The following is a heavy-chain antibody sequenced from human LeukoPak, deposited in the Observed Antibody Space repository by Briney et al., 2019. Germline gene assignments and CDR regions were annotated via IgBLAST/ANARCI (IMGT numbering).Heavy chain of an antibody. CDR3: AKDLRTYGSGIYRLPTVIFNY. V-gene: IGHV3-23*01. J-gene: IGHJ4*02. Sequence: GGSLRLSCAASGFSFSTYAMSWVRQAPGKGLKWVSSIIATGDSTYYADSVKGRFTISRDNSKNTLYLQMNSLRAEDTAIYYCAKDLRTYGSGIYRLPTVIFNYWGQGTLVTVSS. D-gene: IGHD3-10*01. CDR2: IIATGDST. CDR1: GFSFSTYA.